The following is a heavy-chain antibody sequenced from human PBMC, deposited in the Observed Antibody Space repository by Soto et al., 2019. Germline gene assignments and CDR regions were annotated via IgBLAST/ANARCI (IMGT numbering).Heavy chain of an antibody. J-gene: IGHJ4*02. CDR3: ARGGAVWFGELLGYFDY. CDR2: IYSGGST. D-gene: IGHD3-10*01. Sequence: PGRSLRLACPAGGFTVSRNYMSWVRQAPGKGLEWVSVIYSGGSTYYADSVKGRFTISRDNSKNTLYLQMNSLRAEDTAVYYCARGGAVWFGELLGYFDYWGQGTLVTVSS. CDR1: GFTVSRNY. V-gene: IGHV3-66*01.